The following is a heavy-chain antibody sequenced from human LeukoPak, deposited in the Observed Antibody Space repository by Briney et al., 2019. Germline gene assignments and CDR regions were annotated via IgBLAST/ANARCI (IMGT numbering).Heavy chain of an antibody. D-gene: IGHD3-16*01. J-gene: IGHJ4*02. CDR3: ARNERLRLGE. CDR1: GFTVRSNY. CDR2: IYSDGST. Sequence: GGSLRLSCAASGFTVRSNYMSWVRQAPGKGLEWVSEIYSDGSTYYADSVKGRFTISRDNAKNSLYLQMNSLRAEDTAVYYCARNERLRLGEWGQGTLVTVSS. V-gene: IGHV3-53*01.